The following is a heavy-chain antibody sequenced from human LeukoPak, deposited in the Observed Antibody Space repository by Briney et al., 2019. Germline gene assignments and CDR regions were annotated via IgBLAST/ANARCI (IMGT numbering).Heavy chain of an antibody. CDR3: ARETGSVVVAATGDLDY. CDR2: TYYRSKWYN. CDR1: GDSVSSNSAA. Sequence: SQTLSPTCAISGDSVSSNSAAWNWIRQSPSRGLEWLGRTYYRSKWYNDYAVSVKSRITINPDTSKNQFSLQLNSVTPEDTAVYYCARETGSVVVAATGDLDYWGQGTLVTVSS. V-gene: IGHV6-1*01. J-gene: IGHJ4*02. D-gene: IGHD2-15*01.